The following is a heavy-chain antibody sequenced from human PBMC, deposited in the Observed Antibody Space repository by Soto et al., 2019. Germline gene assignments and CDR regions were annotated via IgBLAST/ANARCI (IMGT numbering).Heavy chain of an antibody. CDR2: ISGSGSST. D-gene: IGHD3-22*01. Sequence: GGSLRLSCAASRLTFSSYAMTWVRQAPGKGLQWVSTISGSGSSTYYADSVKGRFTISRDNSKGTLFLQMNSLRAEDTAVYYCAKNFRIPESPITMKVVVHSYFDYWGQGTLVTVSS. CDR1: RLTFSSYA. J-gene: IGHJ4*02. CDR3: AKNFRIPESPITMKVVVHSYFDY. V-gene: IGHV3-23*01.